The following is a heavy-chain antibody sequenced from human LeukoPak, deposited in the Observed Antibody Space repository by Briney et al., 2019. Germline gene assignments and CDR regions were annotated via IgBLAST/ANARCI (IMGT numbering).Heavy chain of an antibody. CDR2: ISSSGSTK. D-gene: IGHD6-19*01. V-gene: IGHV3-48*03. CDR3: AREEQCLAKFDS. J-gene: IGHJ4*02. Sequence: PGGSLRLSFAASGFNFSPYEMNWVRQAPGKGLEWLSYISSSGSTKYYADSVKGRFTISRDNAKNSLYLQLNSLRAEDTAVYYCAREEQCLAKFDSWGQGTLVTVSS. CDR1: GFNFSPYE.